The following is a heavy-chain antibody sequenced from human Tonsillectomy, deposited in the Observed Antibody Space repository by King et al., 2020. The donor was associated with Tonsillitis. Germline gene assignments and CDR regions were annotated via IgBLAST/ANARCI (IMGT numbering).Heavy chain of an antibody. CDR3: ARGGIAVAVPFDY. V-gene: IGHV3-64*01. Sequence: QLVQSGGGLVQPGGSLRLSCAASGFTFNFSAMHWVRQAPGKGLQYVSGINSDGGSTCYANSVKGRFTISRDNSKNTLYLQMGTLRAEDMAVYYCARGGIAVAVPFDYWGQGTLVTVSS. D-gene: IGHD6-19*01. J-gene: IGHJ4*02. CDR1: GFTFNFSA. CDR2: INSDGGST.